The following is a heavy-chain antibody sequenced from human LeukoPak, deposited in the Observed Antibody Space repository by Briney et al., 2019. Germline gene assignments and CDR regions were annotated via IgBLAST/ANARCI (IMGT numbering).Heavy chain of an antibody. CDR3: ARVCGGDCLNAFDM. CDR1: GGSFSGYY. CDR2: MYHSGST. J-gene: IGHJ3*02. D-gene: IGHD2-21*01. V-gene: IGHV4-34*01. Sequence: SETLSLTCAVYGGSFSGYYWSWIRQPPGKGLEWIGSMYHSGSTYYNPSLKSRVTISVDTSKNQFSLKLSSVTAADTAVYYCARVCGGDCLNAFDMWGQGTMVTVSS.